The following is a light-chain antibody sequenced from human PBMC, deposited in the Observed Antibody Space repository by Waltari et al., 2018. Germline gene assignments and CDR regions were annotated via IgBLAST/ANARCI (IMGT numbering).Light chain of an antibody. Sequence: QSALTQPASVSGSPGQSITISCTGTSSDVGNYNLVSWYQQHPGKAPKLMIYVVSQRPSGVSNRFSGSTSGNTASLTISGLQPEDETDYYCCSYAGHSTYVFGTGTKVTVL. J-gene: IGLJ1*01. CDR3: CSYAGHSTYV. CDR1: SSDVGNYNL. V-gene: IGLV2-23*02. CDR2: VVS.